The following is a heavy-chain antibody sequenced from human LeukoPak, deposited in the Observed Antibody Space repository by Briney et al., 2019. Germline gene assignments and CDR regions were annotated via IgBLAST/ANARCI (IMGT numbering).Heavy chain of an antibody. CDR2: ISSYGSTI. D-gene: IGHD3-10*02. CDR1: GFTFTDS. J-gene: IGHJ6*04. CDR3: AELGITMIGGV. V-gene: IGHV3-11*04. Sequence: PGGSLRLSCAASGFTFTDSMSWIRQAPGKGLEWVSYISSYGSTINYADSVKGRVTISRDNAKNSLYLQMNSLRAEDTAVYYCAELGITMIGGVWGKGTTVTISS.